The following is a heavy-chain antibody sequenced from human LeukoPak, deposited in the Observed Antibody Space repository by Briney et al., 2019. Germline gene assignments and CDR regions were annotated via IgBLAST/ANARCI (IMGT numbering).Heavy chain of an antibody. CDR3: ASGSAKNYYYYMDV. CDR2: IYHSGSS. Sequence: IPSETLSLTCTVSGGSISSSSYYWGWIRQPPGKGLEWIGEIYHSGSSNYNPSLKSRVTISVDKSKNQFSLRLSSVTAADTAVYYCASGSAKNYYYYMDVWGKGTTVTVSS. J-gene: IGHJ6*03. CDR1: GGSISSSSYY. D-gene: IGHD1-1*01. V-gene: IGHV4-39*07.